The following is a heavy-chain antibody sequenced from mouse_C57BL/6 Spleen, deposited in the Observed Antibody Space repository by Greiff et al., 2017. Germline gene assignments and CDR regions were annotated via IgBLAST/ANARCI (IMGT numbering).Heavy chain of an antibody. D-gene: IGHD1-1*01. CDR2: IYPGVGDT. J-gene: IGHJ4*01. CDR3: AFYGSNSYMDY. Sequence: QVQLQQSGAELVKPGASVKISCTASGFAFSSYWMNWVKQRPGKGLEWIGQIYPGVGDTDYNGKFKGTATLAEDKSSSTAYMHLSSLTSEDSAVYFCAFYGSNSYMDYWGPGTTVAVSS. V-gene: IGHV1-80*01. CDR1: GFAFSSYW.